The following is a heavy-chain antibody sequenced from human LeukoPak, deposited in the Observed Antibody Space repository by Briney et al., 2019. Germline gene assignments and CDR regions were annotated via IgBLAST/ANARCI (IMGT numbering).Heavy chain of an antibody. J-gene: IGHJ6*02. V-gene: IGHV3-30*18. CDR2: ISYDGSNK. D-gene: IGHD6-13*01. Sequence: GGSLRLSCAASGFTFSSYGMHWVRQAPGKGLEWVAVISYDGSNKYYADSVKGRFTISRDNSKNTLYLQMNSLRAEDTAVNYCAKDLDGYSSSPGYYGMDVWGQGTTVTVSS. CDR3: AKDLDGYSSSPGYYGMDV. CDR1: GFTFSSYG.